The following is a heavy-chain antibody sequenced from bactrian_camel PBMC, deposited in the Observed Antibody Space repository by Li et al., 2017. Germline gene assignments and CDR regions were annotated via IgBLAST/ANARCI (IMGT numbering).Heavy chain of an antibody. Sequence: HVQLVESGGGSIQPGGSLRLSCAASGSTFSLHDMSWVRQAPGKGLEWVSSIDSEGSNIYVTDSVKGRLTISRDNAKNTVYLQMNSLKPEDTGMYYCASDRVCQHGISWYLSVPALYIYWGQGTQVTVS. CDR2: IDSEGSNI. CDR3: ASDRVCQHGISWYLSVPALYIY. CDR1: GSTFSLHD. D-gene: IGHD6*01. J-gene: IGHJ4*01. V-gene: IGHV3-2*01.